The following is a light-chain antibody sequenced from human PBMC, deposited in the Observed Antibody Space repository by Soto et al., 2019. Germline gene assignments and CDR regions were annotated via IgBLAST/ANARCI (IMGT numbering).Light chain of an antibody. J-gene: IGLJ1*01. V-gene: IGLV1-44*01. CDR1: SSNIGSNT. Sequence: QPVLTQPASGSGTPGQRVTITCSGSSSNIGSNTVNWYQQLPGTAPKLLIYSNNQRPSGVPDRFSGSKSGTSASLAISGLQSEDGADYYCAAWDDSLKVFGTGTKVTVL. CDR3: AAWDDSLKV. CDR2: SNN.